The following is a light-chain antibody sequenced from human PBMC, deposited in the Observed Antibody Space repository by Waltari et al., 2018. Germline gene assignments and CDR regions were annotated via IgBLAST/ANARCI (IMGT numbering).Light chain of an antibody. CDR3: QTGGHGTWV. CDR2: VNRDGSH. Sequence: QLVLTQSPSASASLGASVKLTCTLSSGHSSNVVAWLQQRPEKGPRYLMKVNRDGSHSKGDGMPDRFSGSSSGAERYLTISSLQSEDEADYYCQTGGHGTWVFGGGTKLTVL. CDR1: SGHSSNV. J-gene: IGLJ3*02. V-gene: IGLV4-69*01.